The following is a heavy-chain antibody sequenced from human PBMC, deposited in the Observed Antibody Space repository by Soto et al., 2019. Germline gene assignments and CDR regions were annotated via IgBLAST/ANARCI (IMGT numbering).Heavy chain of an antibody. D-gene: IGHD6-6*01. J-gene: IGHJ4*02. CDR3: TTRFGSSSTLFDY. Sequence: PGGSLRLSCAASGFTFSNAWMSWVRQAPGKGLEWVGRIKSKTDGGTTDYAAPVKGRFTISRDDSKNTLYLQMNSLKTEDTAVYYCTTRFGSSSTLFDYWRQRTLVTVSS. CDR2: IKSKTDGGTT. V-gene: IGHV3-15*01. CDR1: GFTFSNAW.